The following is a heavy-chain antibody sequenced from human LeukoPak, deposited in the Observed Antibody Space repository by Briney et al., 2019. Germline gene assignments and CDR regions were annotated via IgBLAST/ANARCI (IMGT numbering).Heavy chain of an antibody. CDR1: GFTFSSYW. J-gene: IGHJ3*02. CDR2: INQDGSKV. Sequence: GRSLRLSCAASGFTFSSYWMSWVRQAPGKGLECVANINQDGSKVYYVDSVKGRFTISRDKAKKSLFLQMNSLRAEDTAVYYCARPIYSSSWDAFNIWGQGTVVTVSS. CDR3: ARPIYSSSWDAFNI. D-gene: IGHD2-15*01. V-gene: IGHV3-7*01.